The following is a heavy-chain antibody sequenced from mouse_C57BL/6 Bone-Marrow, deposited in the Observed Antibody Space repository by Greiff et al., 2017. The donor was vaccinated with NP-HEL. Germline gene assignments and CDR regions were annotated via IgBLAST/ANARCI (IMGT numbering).Heavy chain of an antibody. Sequence: QVQLKQSGAELVRPGTSVKVSCKASGYAFTNYLIEWVKQRPGQGLEWIGVINPGSGGTNYNEKFKGKATLTADKSSSTAYMQLSSLTSEDSAVYFCARPSSYYSTWFAYWGQGTLVTVSA. J-gene: IGHJ3*01. V-gene: IGHV1-54*01. CDR1: GYAFTNYL. CDR2: INPGSGGT. CDR3: ARPSSYYSTWFAY. D-gene: IGHD2-5*01.